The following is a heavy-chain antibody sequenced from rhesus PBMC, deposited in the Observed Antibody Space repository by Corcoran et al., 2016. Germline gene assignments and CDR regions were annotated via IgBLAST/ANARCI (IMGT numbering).Heavy chain of an antibody. CDR3: ARDTGSWKLDY. CDR2: ISEDGSKN. Sequence: EVQLVESGGGLVQPGGSLRLSCAASGFTFSSYGMHWVRQAPGKGLEWVAVISEDGSKNYYADSGKERFTISRDNSKNMLYLQMNNRKLEDTAVYYCARDTGSWKLDYWGQGVLVTVSS. D-gene: IGHD6-25*01. J-gene: IGHJ4*01. V-gene: IGHV3-54*02. CDR1: GFTFSSYG.